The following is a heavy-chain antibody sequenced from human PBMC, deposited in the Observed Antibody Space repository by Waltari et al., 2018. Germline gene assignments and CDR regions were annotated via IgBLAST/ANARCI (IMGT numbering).Heavy chain of an antibody. V-gene: IGHV4-39*01. Sequence: QLQLQESGPGLVKPSETLSLTCTVSGGSISSSSYYWGWIRQPPGKGLEWIGSIYYSGSTYYNPSLKSRVTISVDTSKNQFSLKLSSVTAADTAVYYCARQNADYDAFDIWGQGTMVIVSS. D-gene: IGHD4-17*01. CDR3: ARQNADYDAFDI. CDR1: GGSISSSSYY. J-gene: IGHJ3*02. CDR2: IYYSGST.